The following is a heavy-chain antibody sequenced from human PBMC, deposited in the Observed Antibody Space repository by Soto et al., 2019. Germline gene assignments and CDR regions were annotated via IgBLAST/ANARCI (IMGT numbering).Heavy chain of an antibody. V-gene: IGHV3-23*01. Sequence: EVQLLESGGGLVQPGGSLRLSCAASGFTFSSYAMSWVRQAPGKGLEWVSAISGSGGSTYYADSVKGRFTISRDNSKNTLYLQMNSLRAEDTAVYYCAKALLWFGELENWYFDLWGRGTLVTVSS. CDR3: AKALLWFGELENWYFDL. CDR2: ISGSGGST. D-gene: IGHD3-10*01. J-gene: IGHJ2*01. CDR1: GFTFSSYA.